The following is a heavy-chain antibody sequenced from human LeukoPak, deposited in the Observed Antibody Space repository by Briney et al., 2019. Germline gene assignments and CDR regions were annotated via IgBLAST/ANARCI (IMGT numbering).Heavy chain of an antibody. J-gene: IGHJ4*02. CDR3: AKGRTVDY. CDR1: GFTFSSYA. Sequence: GGSLRLSCAASGFTFSSYAMSWVRQAPGKGPEWVSGISASGDSTYYADSVKGRFTNSRDNSKNTLYLQMNSLRAEDTAVYSCAKGRTVDYWGQGTLVTVSS. D-gene: IGHD2-8*02. CDR2: ISASGDST. V-gene: IGHV3-23*01.